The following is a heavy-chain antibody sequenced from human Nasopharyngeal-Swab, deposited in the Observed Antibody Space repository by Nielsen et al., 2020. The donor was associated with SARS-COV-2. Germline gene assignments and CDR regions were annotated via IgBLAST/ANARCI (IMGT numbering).Heavy chain of an antibody. CDR1: GYTFTSYA. CDR3: ARDSDQLWFGEYTSNWFDP. V-gene: IGHV1-3*01. J-gene: IGHJ5*02. CDR2: INAGNGNT. D-gene: IGHD3-10*01. Sequence: ASVKVSCKASGYTFTSYAMHWVRQAPGQRLEWMGWINAGNGNTKYSQKFQGRVTIIRDTSASTAYMELSSLRSEDTAVYYCARDSDQLWFGEYTSNWFDPWGQGTLVTVSS.